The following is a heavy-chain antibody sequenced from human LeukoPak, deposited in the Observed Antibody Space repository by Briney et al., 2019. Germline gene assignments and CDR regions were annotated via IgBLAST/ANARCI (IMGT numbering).Heavy chain of an antibody. J-gene: IGHJ4*02. V-gene: IGHV3-49*04. CDR2: IRWRAYGGAA. CDR3: SRNGLVDFDY. Sequence: TGGSLRLSCTTSGFAFDDFAMSWVRQPAGKGLEWVGFIRWRAYGGAAEYAASVKGRFIISRDDSKGIAYLQMNSLKTEDTAVYYCSRNGLVDFDYCGQGSRVIVSP. CDR1: GFAFDDFA.